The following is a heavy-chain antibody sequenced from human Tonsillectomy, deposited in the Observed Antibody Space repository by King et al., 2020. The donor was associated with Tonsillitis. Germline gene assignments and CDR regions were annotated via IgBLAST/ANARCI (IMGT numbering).Heavy chain of an antibody. Sequence: VQLVESGGGVVQPGRSLRLSCEASGFSFTIYGIHWVRQPPGKGLEWVAIIWSDGTKKYSGDSVKGRFTISRDNSNNMVYLQINSLRVEDTVIYYCGRAFLTWPIDYWGQGTLVTVSS. CDR1: GFSFTIYG. CDR2: IWSDGTKK. V-gene: IGHV3-33*01. J-gene: IGHJ4*02. CDR3: GRAFLTWPIDY. D-gene: IGHD2/OR15-2a*01.